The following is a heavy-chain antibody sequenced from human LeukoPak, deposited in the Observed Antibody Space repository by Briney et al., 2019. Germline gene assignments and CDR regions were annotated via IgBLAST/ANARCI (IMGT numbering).Heavy chain of an antibody. CDR3: ASGYYDSSGYYSFDY. Sequence: VASVKVSCKASGYTFTSYDINWVRQATGQGLEWMGWMNPNSGNTVYAQKFQGRVTMTRNTSISTAYMELSSLRSEDTAVYYCASGYYDSSGYYSFDYWGQGTLVTVSS. CDR2: MNPNSGNT. CDR1: GYTFTSYD. J-gene: IGHJ4*02. V-gene: IGHV1-8*01. D-gene: IGHD3-22*01.